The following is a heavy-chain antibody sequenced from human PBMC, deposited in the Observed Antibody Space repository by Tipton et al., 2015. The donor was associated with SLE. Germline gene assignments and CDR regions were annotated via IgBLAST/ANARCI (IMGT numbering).Heavy chain of an antibody. CDR1: GYSISSGYY. CDR3: ARQGEYDFWSGYPFDY. CDR2: IYHSGST. Sequence: GLVKPSETLSLSCAVSGYSISSGYYWGWIRQPPGKGLEWIGSIYHSGSTYYNPPLKSRVTISVDTSKNQFSLKLSSVTAADTAVYYCARQGEYDFWSGYPFDYWGQGTLVTVSS. D-gene: IGHD3-3*01. V-gene: IGHV4-38-2*01. J-gene: IGHJ4*02.